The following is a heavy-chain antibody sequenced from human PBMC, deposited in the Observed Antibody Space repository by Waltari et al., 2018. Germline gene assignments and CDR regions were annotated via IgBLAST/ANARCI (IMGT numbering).Heavy chain of an antibody. V-gene: IGHV4-59*01. CDR3: ARGDMELFDY. Sequence: QVQLQESGPGLVKPSETLSLTCTVSGGSISSYYWSWIPQPPGKGLEWIGYIYYSGSTNYNPSLKSRVTISVDTSKNQFSLKLSSVTAADTAVYYCARGDMELFDYWGQGTLVTVSS. CDR2: IYYSGST. J-gene: IGHJ4*02. D-gene: IGHD1-7*01. CDR1: GGSISSYY.